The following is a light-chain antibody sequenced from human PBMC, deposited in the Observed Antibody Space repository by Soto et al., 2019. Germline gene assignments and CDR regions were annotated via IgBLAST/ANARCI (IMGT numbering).Light chain of an antibody. Sequence: QSVLTQPPSASGTPGQTVTISCSGSSSNVGSNYVYWYQQLPGTAPTLLIYRDNQRPSGVPDRFSGSKSGTSASLAISGHRSEDEADYYCAAWDDSLSGKVFGGGTKLTVL. CDR3: AAWDDSLSGKV. V-gene: IGLV1-47*01. CDR2: RDN. J-gene: IGLJ2*01. CDR1: SSNVGSNY.